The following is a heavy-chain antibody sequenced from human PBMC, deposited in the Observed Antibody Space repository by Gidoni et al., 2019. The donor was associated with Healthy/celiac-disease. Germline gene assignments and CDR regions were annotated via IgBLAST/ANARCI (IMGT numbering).Heavy chain of an antibody. Sequence: EVQLVESGGGLVQPGGSLRRSCSASGFTFSSYAMHWVRQAPGKGLEYVSAISSNGGSTYYADSVKGRFTISRDNSKNTLYLQMSSLRAEDTAVYYCVNGIAAAGTSGYFDYWGQGTLVTVSS. CDR3: VNGIAAAGTSGYFDY. CDR1: GFTFSSYA. V-gene: IGHV3-64D*06. D-gene: IGHD6-13*01. J-gene: IGHJ4*02. CDR2: ISSNGGST.